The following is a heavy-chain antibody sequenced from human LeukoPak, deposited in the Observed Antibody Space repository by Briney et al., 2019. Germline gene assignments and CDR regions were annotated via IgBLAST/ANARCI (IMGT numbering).Heavy chain of an antibody. J-gene: IGHJ6*03. CDR2: IIPIFSTA. CDR3: ARVRVQDYYYYMDV. D-gene: IGHD1-1*01. Sequence: SVKVSCKASGGTFSSYAISWVRQAPGQGLEWMGGIIPIFSTANYAQKFQGRVTITTDESTSTAYMELSSLRSEDTAVYYCARVRVQDYYYYMDVWGKGTTVTVSS. V-gene: IGHV1-69*05. CDR1: GGTFSSYA.